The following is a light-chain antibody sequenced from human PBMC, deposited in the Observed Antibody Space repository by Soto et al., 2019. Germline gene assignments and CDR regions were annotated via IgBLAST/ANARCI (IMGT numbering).Light chain of an antibody. Sequence: EIVMTQSPATLSVSPGERVTLSCRASQSVSSNLGWYQQKPGQAPRLLIYSASTRATGIPARFSGSGSGTEFTLTISSLQSEDFAMYYCQQCDDWPLTFGGGTKVVIQ. V-gene: IGKV3-15*01. CDR1: QSVSSN. J-gene: IGKJ4*01. CDR2: SAS. CDR3: QQCDDWPLT.